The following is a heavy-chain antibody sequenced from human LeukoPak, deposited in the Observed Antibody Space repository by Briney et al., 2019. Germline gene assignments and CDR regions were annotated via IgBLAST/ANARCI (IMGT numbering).Heavy chain of an antibody. CDR1: GFTFSDYY. CDR3: ASGSRGSSSVWFDP. Sequence: KPGGSLRLSCAASGFTFSDYYMSWIRQAPGKGLEWVSYISSSGNTIYYADSVKGRFTISRDNAKNSLYLQMNSLRAEDTAMYYCASGSRGSSSVWFDPWGQGTLVTVSS. V-gene: IGHV3-11*04. CDR2: ISSSGNTI. D-gene: IGHD6-6*01. J-gene: IGHJ5*02.